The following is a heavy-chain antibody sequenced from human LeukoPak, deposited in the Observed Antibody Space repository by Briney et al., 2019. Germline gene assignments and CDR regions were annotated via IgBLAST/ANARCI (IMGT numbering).Heavy chain of an antibody. Sequence: ALVKVPCKASGYTFTSYYMHWVRQAPGQGLEWMGIINPSGGSTSYAQKFQGRVTMTRDTSTSTVYMELSSLRSEDTAVYYCARAEGTYYYDSSGSMCGDIWGQGTMVTVSS. CDR2: INPSGGST. V-gene: IGHV1-46*01. CDR1: GYTFTSYY. J-gene: IGHJ3*02. D-gene: IGHD3-22*01. CDR3: ARAEGTYYYDSSGSMCGDI.